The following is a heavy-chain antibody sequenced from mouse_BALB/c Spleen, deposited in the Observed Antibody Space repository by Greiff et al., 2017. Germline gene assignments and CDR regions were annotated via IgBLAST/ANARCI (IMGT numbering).Heavy chain of an antibody. J-gene: IGHJ4*01. D-gene: IGHD2-4*01. CDR2: ISSGSSTI. CDR1: GFTFSSFG. Sequence: EVQRVESGGGLVQPGGSRKLSCAASGFTFSSFGMHWVRQAPEKGLEWVAYISSGSSTIYYADTVKGRFTISRDNPKNTLFLQMTSLRSEDTAMYYCARRQPCYDYDGNYYAMDYWGQGTSVTVSS. CDR3: ARRQPCYDYDGNYYAMDY. V-gene: IGHV5-17*02.